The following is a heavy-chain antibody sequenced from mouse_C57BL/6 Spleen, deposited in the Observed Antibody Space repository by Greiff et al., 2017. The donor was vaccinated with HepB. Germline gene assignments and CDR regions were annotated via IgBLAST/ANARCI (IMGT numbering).Heavy chain of an antibody. Sequence: VKLVESGPGLVAPSQSLSITCTVSGFSLTSYGVSWVRQPPGKGLEWLGVIWGDGSTNYHSALISRLSISKDNSKSQVFLKLNSLQTDDTATYYCANYGSSHWYFDVWGTGTTVIVSS. CDR2: IWGDGST. CDR1: GFSLTSYG. CDR3: ANYGSSHWYFDV. V-gene: IGHV2-3*01. J-gene: IGHJ1*03. D-gene: IGHD1-1*01.